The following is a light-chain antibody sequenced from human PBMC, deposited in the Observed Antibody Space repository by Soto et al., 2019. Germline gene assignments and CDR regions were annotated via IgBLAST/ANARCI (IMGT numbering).Light chain of an antibody. J-gene: IGKJ3*01. CDR2: GAS. V-gene: IGKV3-15*01. Sequence: IVVAQLPATLFVSPGERVTLSCRASQNIKTNFAWYQQKPGLAPRLLIFGASTRATGIPDRFSASGSGTEFALTISSLQPEDLAIYYCQLYNNWPPLFAFGPGTKVDLK. CDR1: QNIKTN. CDR3: QLYNNWPPLFA.